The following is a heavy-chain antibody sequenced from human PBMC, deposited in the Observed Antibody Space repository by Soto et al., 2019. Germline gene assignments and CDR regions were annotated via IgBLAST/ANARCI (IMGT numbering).Heavy chain of an antibody. CDR1: GFTFSNYG. D-gene: IGHD3-10*01. V-gene: IGHV3-33*01. CDR3: ARDDGSGPDY. J-gene: IGHJ4*02. Sequence: QVHLVESGGGVVQPGRSLRLSCAASGFTFSNYGMHWVRQAPGKGLEWVSYVWYDGTNSHYAGSVRGRFTISRDNSKNMLFLEMTHLTAEDTAVYYWARDDGSGPDYWGQGTLVTVSS. CDR2: VWYDGTNS.